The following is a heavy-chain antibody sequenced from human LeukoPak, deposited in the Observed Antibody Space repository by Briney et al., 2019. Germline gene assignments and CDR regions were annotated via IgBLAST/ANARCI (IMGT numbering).Heavy chain of an antibody. Sequence: SETLSLTCTVSGGSISSGSYYWSWIRQPAGKGLEWIGRIYTSGSTNYNPSLKSRVTVSVDTSKNQLSLKVNSVTAADTAVYYCARDAEYSGYALGSFDYWGQGTLVTVSS. CDR3: ARDAEYSGYALGSFDY. CDR1: GGSISSGSYY. V-gene: IGHV4-61*02. J-gene: IGHJ4*02. D-gene: IGHD5-12*01. CDR2: IYTSGST.